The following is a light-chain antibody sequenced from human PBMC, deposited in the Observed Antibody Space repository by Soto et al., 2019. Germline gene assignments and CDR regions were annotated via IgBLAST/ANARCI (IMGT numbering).Light chain of an antibody. Sequence: QTVVTQEASLSVSPGGTVTLTCGLTSGSVSSRYYPSWYRQDPGQTPRTLIYSGDIRSSGVPDRFSGSILGSKAALTITGAQADDEYVYYCVLYMKGDIRVFGGGTQLTV. J-gene: IGLJ2*01. CDR3: VLYMKGDIRV. CDR1: SGSVSSRYY. V-gene: IGLV8-61*01. CDR2: SGD.